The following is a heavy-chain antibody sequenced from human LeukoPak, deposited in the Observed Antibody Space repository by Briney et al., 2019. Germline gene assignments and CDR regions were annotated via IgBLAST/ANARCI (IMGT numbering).Heavy chain of an antibody. CDR3: ASMTAVAGAYNWFDP. CDR1: GFTFSSYS. V-gene: IGHV3-21*01. D-gene: IGHD6-19*01. CDR2: ISSSSSYI. Sequence: PGGSLRLSCAASGFTFSSYSMNWVRQAPGKGLEWVSSISSSSSYIYYADSVKGRFTISRDNAKNSLYLQMNSLRAEDTAVYYCASMTAVAGAYNWFDPWGQGTLVTVPS. J-gene: IGHJ5*02.